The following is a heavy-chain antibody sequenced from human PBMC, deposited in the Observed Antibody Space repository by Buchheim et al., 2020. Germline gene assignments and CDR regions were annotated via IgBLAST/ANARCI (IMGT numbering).Heavy chain of an antibody. V-gene: IGHV3-33*01. Sequence: QVQLVESGGGVVQPGRSLRLSCAASGFTFSSYGMHWVRQAPGKGLEWVAVIWYDGSNKYFADSVKGRFTISRDNSKNPLYLQMNSLRAEDTAVYYCERDGSSDYYDSSGLDYWGQGTL. CDR3: ERDGSSDYYDSSGLDY. D-gene: IGHD3-22*01. CDR1: GFTFSSYG. J-gene: IGHJ4*02. CDR2: IWYDGSNK.